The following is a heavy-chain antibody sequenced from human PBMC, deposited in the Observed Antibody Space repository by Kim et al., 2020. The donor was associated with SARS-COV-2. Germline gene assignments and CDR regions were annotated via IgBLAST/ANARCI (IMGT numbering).Heavy chain of an antibody. D-gene: IGHD6-19*01. Sequence: GGSLRLSCAASGFTFSSYSMNWVRQAPGKGLEWVSSISSSSSYIYYADSVKGRFTISRDNAKNSLYLQMNSLRAEDTAVYYCARDITQWLEQINDYWGQGTLVTVSS. CDR1: GFTFSSYS. CDR2: ISSSSSYI. V-gene: IGHV3-21*01. J-gene: IGHJ4*02. CDR3: ARDITQWLEQINDY.